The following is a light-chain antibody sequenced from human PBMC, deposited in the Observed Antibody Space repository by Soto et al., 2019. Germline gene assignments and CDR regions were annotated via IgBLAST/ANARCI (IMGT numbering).Light chain of an antibody. CDR1: QSVSTF. V-gene: IGKV3-11*01. Sequence: EIVLTQSPATLSLSPGERATLSCRAGQSVSTFLAWYQQKPGQAPGLLIYDASKRATGIPIRFSGSGSGTDFTLTISSLEPEDFAVYYCQQRSNWPLTFGGGTKVEIK. CDR3: QQRSNWPLT. CDR2: DAS. J-gene: IGKJ4*01.